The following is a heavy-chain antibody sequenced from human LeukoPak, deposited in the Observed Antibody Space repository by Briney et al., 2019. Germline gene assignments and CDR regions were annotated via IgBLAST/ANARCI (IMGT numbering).Heavy chain of an antibody. V-gene: IGHV3-23*01. CDR1: GFTFSSYA. Sequence: GGSLRLSCAASGFTFSSYAMSWVRQAPGKGLEWASAISGSGGSTYYADSVKGRFTISRDNSKNTLYLQMNSLRAEDTAVYYCAKYYGDPSGAYYGMDVWGQGTTVTVSS. CDR2: ISGSGGST. D-gene: IGHD4-17*01. J-gene: IGHJ6*02. CDR3: AKYYGDPSGAYYGMDV.